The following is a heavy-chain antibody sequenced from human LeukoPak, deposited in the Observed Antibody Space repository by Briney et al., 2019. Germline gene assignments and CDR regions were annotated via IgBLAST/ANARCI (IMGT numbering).Heavy chain of an antibody. CDR3: ARQEGYCSSISCYEFDY. CDR1: GYSFTSYW. V-gene: IGHV5-51*01. J-gene: IGHJ4*02. D-gene: IGHD2-2*01. CDR2: IYPGDSDT. Sequence: GESLRISCQGSGYSFTSYWIGWVRPMPGKGLEWMGIIYPGDSDTRYSPSFQGQVTISADKSISTAYLQWSSLKASDTAIYFCARQEGYCSSISCYEFDYWGQGTLVTVSS.